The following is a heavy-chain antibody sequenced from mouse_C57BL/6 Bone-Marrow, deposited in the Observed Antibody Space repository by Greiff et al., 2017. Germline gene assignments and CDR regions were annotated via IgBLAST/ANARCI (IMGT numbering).Heavy chain of an antibody. CDR1: GYTFTDYA. CDR2: ISTYYGDA. Sequence: VQGVESGPELVRPGVSVKISCKGSGYTFTDYAMHWVKQSHAKSLEWIGVISTYYGDASYNQKFKDKATMTVDKSSSTAYMELARLTSEDSAVYYCASPYYGSSYGYWYFDVWGTGTTVTVSS. J-gene: IGHJ1*03. V-gene: IGHV1-67*01. D-gene: IGHD1-1*01. CDR3: ASPYYGSSYGYWYFDV.